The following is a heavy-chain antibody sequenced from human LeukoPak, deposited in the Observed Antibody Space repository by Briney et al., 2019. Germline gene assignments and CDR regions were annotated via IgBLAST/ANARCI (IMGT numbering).Heavy chain of an antibody. CDR2: IRYDGSNK. D-gene: IGHD2-2*02. CDR1: GFTFSSYG. CDR3: AKDKYCSSTSCYNWGYYFDY. Sequence: GGSLRLSCAASGFTFSSYGMHWVRQAPGKGLEWVAFIRYDGSNKYYADSVKGRFTISRDNSKNTLYLQMNSLRAEDTAVYYCAKDKYCSSTSCYNWGYYFDYWGQGTLVTVSS. V-gene: IGHV3-30*02. J-gene: IGHJ4*02.